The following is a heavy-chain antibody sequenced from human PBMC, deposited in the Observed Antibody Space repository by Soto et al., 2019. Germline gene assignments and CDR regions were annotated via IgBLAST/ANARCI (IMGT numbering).Heavy chain of an antibody. Sequence: SETLSLTCTVSGGSISSSSYYWGWIRQPPGKGLEWIGSINYSGSTYYNPSLKSRVTISVDTSKNQFSLQLSSVTAADTAMYYCARGDFAWEPSTDYWGQGTLVTVSS. V-gene: IGHV4-39*01. CDR3: ARGDFAWEPSTDY. CDR1: GGSISSSSYY. D-gene: IGHD3-3*01. CDR2: INYSGST. J-gene: IGHJ4*02.